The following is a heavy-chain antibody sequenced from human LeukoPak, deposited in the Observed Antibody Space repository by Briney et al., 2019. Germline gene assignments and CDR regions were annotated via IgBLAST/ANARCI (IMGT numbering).Heavy chain of an antibody. J-gene: IGHJ4*02. D-gene: IGHD2-21*02. CDR1: GYTFTGYY. V-gene: IGHV1-18*03. CDR2: ISAYNGNT. CDR3: ARGSPSALAYCGGDCYILDY. Sequence: GASVKVSCKTSGYTFTGYYIHWVRQAPGQGLEWMGWISAYNGNTNYAQKLQGRVTMTTDTSTSTAYMELRSLRSDDMAVYYCARGSPSALAYCGGDCYILDYWGQGTLVTVSS.